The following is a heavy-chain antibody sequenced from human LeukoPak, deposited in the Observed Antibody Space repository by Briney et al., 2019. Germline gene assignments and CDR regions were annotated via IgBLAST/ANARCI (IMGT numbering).Heavy chain of an antibody. J-gene: IGHJ4*02. CDR3: ARQGSRSGYFGLVYFDY. Sequence: SGTLSLTCAVSGGSISSSNCWSWVRQPPGKGVEGMGEIYHSGGTNYNPSLKSRVTISVDKSKNQFYLKLSSVSAADTAVYYCARQGSRSGYFGLVYFDYWGQGILVTVSS. CDR2: IYHSGGT. D-gene: IGHD3-3*01. V-gene: IGHV4-4*02. CDR1: GGSISSSNC.